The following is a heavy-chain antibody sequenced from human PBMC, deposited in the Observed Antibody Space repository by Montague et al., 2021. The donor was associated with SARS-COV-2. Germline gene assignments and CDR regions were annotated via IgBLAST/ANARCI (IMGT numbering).Heavy chain of an antibody. CDR2: TYYRSWWRS. J-gene: IGHJ3*01. Sequence: CAISGDSVSSTSASWNWIRQSPSIGLEWLGRTYYRSWWRSQYPGSLESRITISGDTSKNQFSLQLSSVTPEDTAVYYCASAFYGVHWAFDVWGQGALVTVSS. D-gene: IGHD3-3*02. CDR1: GDSVSSTSAS. CDR3: ASAFYGVHWAFDV. V-gene: IGHV6-1*01.